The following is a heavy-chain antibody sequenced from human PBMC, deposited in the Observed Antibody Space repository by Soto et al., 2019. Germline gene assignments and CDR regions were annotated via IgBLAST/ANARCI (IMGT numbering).Heavy chain of an antibody. D-gene: IGHD5-18*01. V-gene: IGHV3-13*01. Sequence: GGSLRLSCAASGFTFSSYDMHWVRQATGKGLEWVSAIGTAGDTYYPGSVKGRFTISRENAKNSLYLQMNSLRAEDTAVYYCARDRRGYSYGPMGGMDVWGQGTTVTVSS. CDR3: ARDRRGYSYGPMGGMDV. J-gene: IGHJ6*02. CDR1: GFTFSSYD. CDR2: IGTAGDT.